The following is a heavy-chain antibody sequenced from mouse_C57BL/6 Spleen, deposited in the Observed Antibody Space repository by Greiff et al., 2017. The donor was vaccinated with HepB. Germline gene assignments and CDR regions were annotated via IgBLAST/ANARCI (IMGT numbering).Heavy chain of an antibody. CDR3: ARSITTVSFDY. CDR2: IDPSDSYT. CDR1: GYTFTSYW. Sequence: QVQLQQPGAELVRPGTSVKLSCKASGYTFTSYWMHWVKQRPGQGLEWIGVIDPSDSYTNYNQKFKGKATLTVDTSSSTAYMQLSSLTSEDSAVYYCARSITTVSFDYWGQGTTLTVSS. V-gene: IGHV1-59*01. D-gene: IGHD1-1*01. J-gene: IGHJ2*01.